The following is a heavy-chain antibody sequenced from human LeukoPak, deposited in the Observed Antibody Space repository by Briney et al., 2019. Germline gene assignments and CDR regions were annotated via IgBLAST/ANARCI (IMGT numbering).Heavy chain of an antibody. Sequence: SETLSLTCAVYGGSFSGYYWSWIRHPPGKGLERIGEINHSGSTNYNPSLKSRVTISVDTSKNQFSLKLSSVTAADTAVYYCARGRGLIFTHYGSGRYVWFDPWGQGTLVTVSS. J-gene: IGHJ5*02. CDR1: GGSFSGYY. CDR3: ARGRGLIFTHYGSGRYVWFDP. V-gene: IGHV4-34*01. CDR2: INHSGST. D-gene: IGHD3-10*01.